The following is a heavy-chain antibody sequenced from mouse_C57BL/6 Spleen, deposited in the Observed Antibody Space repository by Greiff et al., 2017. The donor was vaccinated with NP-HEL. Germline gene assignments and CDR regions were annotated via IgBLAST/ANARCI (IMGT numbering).Heavy chain of an antibody. D-gene: IGHD1-1*01. Sequence: EVQLQESGPGLVKPSQSLSLTCSVTGYSITSGYYWYWIRQFPGNKLEWMGYISYDGSNNYNTSLKNRISITRDTSKNQFFLKLNSVTTEDTATYYCAREDYYYGSSWYFDVWGTGTTVTVSS. CDR1: GYSITSGYY. V-gene: IGHV3-6*01. J-gene: IGHJ1*03. CDR3: AREDYYYGSSWYFDV. CDR2: ISYDGSN.